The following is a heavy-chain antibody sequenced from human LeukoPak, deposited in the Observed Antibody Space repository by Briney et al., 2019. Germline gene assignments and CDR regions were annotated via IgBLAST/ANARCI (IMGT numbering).Heavy chain of an antibody. D-gene: IGHD1-14*01. CDR1: GFTFYDYA. V-gene: IGHV3-9*01. CDR3: AKGTGFYYFDY. CDR2: ISWNSGSI. J-gene: IGHJ4*02. Sequence: GGSLRLSCAASGFTFYDYAMHWVRQAPGKGLEWVSGISWNSGSIGYADSVKGRFTISRDNAKNSLYLQMNSLRAEDTALYYCAKGTGFYYFDYWGQGTLVTVSS.